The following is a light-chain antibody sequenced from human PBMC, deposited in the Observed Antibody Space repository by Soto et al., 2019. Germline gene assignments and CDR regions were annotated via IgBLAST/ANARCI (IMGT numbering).Light chain of an antibody. Sequence: EIVMTQSPATLSVSPGERATLSCRASQSVGSNLAWYQLKPGQAPRLLIYGASTRATGIPARFSGSGSGTDFTLPISRLQSEDFAIYFCQQYNNWPPDRTFGQGTKVEIK. CDR3: QQYNNWPPDRT. CDR2: GAS. J-gene: IGKJ1*01. CDR1: QSVGSN. V-gene: IGKV3-15*01.